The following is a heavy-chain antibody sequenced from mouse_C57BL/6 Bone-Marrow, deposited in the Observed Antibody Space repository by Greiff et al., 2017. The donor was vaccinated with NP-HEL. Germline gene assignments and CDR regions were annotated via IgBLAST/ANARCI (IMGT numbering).Heavy chain of an antibody. CDR2: ILPGSGST. J-gene: IGHJ1*03. V-gene: IGHV1-9*01. D-gene: IGHD1-1*01. CDR3: ASPFYGYWYFDV. Sequence: QVQLKQSGAELMKPGASVKLSCKATGYTFTGYWIEWVKQRPGHGLEWIGEILPGSGSTNYNEKFKGKATFTADTSSNTAYMQLSSLTTEDSAIYYCASPFYGYWYFDVWGTGTTVTVSS. CDR1: GYTFTGYW.